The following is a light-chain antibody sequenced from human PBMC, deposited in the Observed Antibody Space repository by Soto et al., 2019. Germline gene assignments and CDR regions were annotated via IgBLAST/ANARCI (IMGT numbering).Light chain of an antibody. Sequence: EIVLTQSPATLSLSPGERATLSCRASQSVSSYLMWYQQKPGQAPRLLIYDASNRAAGIPARFSGSGSGTDFTLTISSLGPEDFAVYYCQQRSSWPPGFTFGPGTRVDIK. CDR2: DAS. V-gene: IGKV3-11*01. J-gene: IGKJ3*01. CDR1: QSVSSY. CDR3: QQRSSWPPGFT.